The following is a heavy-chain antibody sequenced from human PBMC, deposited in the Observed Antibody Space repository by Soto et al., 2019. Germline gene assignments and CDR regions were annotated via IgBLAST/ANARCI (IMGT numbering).Heavy chain of an antibody. CDR3: ARDSRPGGNLFDY. CDR2: ISSSSSYT. CDR1: GFTFSDYY. V-gene: IGHV3-11*06. J-gene: IGHJ4*02. D-gene: IGHD2-15*01. Sequence: PGGSLRLSCAASGFTFSDYYMSWIRQAPGKGLEWVSYISSSSSYTNYADSVKGRFTISRDNAKNSLYLQMNSLRAEDTAVYYCARDSRPGGNLFDYWGQGTQVTV.